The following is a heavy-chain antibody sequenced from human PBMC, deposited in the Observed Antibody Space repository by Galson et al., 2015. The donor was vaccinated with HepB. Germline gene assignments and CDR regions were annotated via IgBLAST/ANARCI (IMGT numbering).Heavy chain of an antibody. D-gene: IGHD3-22*01. V-gene: IGHV1-3*01. CDR2: VSPANGRT. CDR1: GYTFTSYP. Sequence: SVKVSCKASGYTFTSYPLHWLRQAPGQRPEWMGWVSPANGRTRHSLTFQGRLSISRDTSASTVYLELSSLRSEDTALYYCARAGRDTTGFFFYFDFWGPVTLVPVSS. CDR3: ARAGRDTTGFFFYFDF. J-gene: IGHJ4*01.